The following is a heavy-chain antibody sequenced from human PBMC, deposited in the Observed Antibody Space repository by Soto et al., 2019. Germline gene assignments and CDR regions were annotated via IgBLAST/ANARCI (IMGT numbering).Heavy chain of an antibody. CDR1: GFALSSYW. Sequence: EVQLVESGGGLVQAGGSLRLSCAASGFALSSYWMHWVRRVPGKGLVWVSRINPDGSRIDYADSVRGRFTISRDNAKNTLFLQMNNLRAEDTALYHCARVPVGAYGKFDPWGQGTRVTVSS. V-gene: IGHV3-74*01. CDR2: INPDGSRI. CDR3: ARVPVGAYGKFDP. D-gene: IGHD2-8*02. J-gene: IGHJ5*02.